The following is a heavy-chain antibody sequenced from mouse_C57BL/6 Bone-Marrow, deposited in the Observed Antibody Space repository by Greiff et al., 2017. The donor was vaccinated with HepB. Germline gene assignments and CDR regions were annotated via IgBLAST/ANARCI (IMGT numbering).Heavy chain of an antibody. CDR2: ISSGGSYT. CDR1: GFTFSSYG. V-gene: IGHV5-6*01. J-gene: IGHJ3*01. CDR3: ARQGRVAY. Sequence: EVHLVESGGDLVKPGGSLKLSCAASGFTFSSYGMSWVRQTPDKRLEWVATISSGGSYTYYPDSVKGRFTISRDNAKNTLYLQMSSLKSEDTAMYYCARQGRVAYWGQGTLVTVSA.